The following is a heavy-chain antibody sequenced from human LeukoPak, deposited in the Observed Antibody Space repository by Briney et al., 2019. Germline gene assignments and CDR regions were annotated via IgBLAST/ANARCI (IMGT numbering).Heavy chain of an antibody. CDR2: IYYSGST. D-gene: IGHD5-24*01. Sequence: SETLSLTCTVSGGPISSYYWSWIRQPPGKGLEWIGYIYYSGSTNYNPSLKSRVTISVDTSKNQFSLKLSSVTAADTAAYYCARGRDGYKDWGQGTLVTVSS. V-gene: IGHV4-59*01. CDR1: GGPISSYY. J-gene: IGHJ4*02. CDR3: ARGRDGYKD.